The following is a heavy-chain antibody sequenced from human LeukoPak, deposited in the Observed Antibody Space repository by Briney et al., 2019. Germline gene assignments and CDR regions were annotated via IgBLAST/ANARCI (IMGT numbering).Heavy chain of an antibody. J-gene: IGHJ4*02. Sequence: GGSLRLSCAASGFTFSSYGMHWVRQAPGKGLEWVAVISYDGPNKNYADSVKGRFTISRDNAKNSLYLQMNSLRAEDTAVYYCARESKDWNHGWAYYFDYWGQGTLVTVSS. V-gene: IGHV3-30*03. CDR3: ARESKDWNHGWAYYFDY. CDR2: ISYDGPNK. CDR1: GFTFSSYG. D-gene: IGHD1-1*01.